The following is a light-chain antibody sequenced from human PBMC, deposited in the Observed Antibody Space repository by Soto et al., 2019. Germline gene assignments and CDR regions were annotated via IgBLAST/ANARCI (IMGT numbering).Light chain of an antibody. CDR1: YSNIGSRP. CDR3: AAWDDSLNVYV. J-gene: IGLJ1*01. CDR2: SNN. Sequence: QSVLTQPPSASGTPGQRVTISCSGSYSNIGSRPVNWYQQFPGTAPKLLIYSNNQRPSGVTDRFSGSKSGTSASLAISGLQSEDEADYYCAAWDDSLNVYVFGTGTKVTVL. V-gene: IGLV1-44*01.